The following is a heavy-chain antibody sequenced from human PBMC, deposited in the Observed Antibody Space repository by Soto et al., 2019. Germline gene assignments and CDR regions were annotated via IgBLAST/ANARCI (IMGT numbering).Heavy chain of an antibody. Sequence: VESLKISCHASGYRFTTYWIAWVRQMPGKCLEWVGIIYPGDSDVKYSPSFEGHITISVDRSDSTSYLQCTSLKASDTAMYFCARHFDSSGYYPDYWGQGTQVPVSS. CDR2: IYPGDSDV. D-gene: IGHD3-22*01. J-gene: IGHJ4*02. CDR1: GYRFTTYW. CDR3: ARHFDSSGYYPDY. V-gene: IGHV5-51*01.